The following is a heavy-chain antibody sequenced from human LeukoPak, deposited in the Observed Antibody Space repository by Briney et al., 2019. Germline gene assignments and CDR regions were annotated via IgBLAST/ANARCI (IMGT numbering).Heavy chain of an antibody. J-gene: IGHJ5*02. D-gene: IGHD2-2*01. CDR3: AKGPYCSSTSCYSRGWFDP. V-gene: IGHV1-8*03. CDR1: GYTFTSYD. CDR2: MNPNSGNT. Sequence: GASVKVSCKASGYTFTSYDINWVRQATGQGLEWMGWMNPNSGNTGYAQKFQGRVTITRNTSISTAYMELSSLRSEDTAVYYCAKGPYCSSTSCYSRGWFDPWGQGTLVTVS.